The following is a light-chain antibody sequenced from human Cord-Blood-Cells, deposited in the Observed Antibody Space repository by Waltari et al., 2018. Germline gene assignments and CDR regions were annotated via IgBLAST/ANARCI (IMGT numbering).Light chain of an antibody. CDR1: SSNIGSNY. CDR2: RNN. J-gene: IGLJ3*02. CDR3: AAWDDSLSGWV. Sequence: QSVLTQPPSASGTPGQRVTISCSGSSSNIGSNYVYWYQQIPGTAPKLLRYRNNQRPSGVPERFAGARSGTAASLAIRGLRSVDEAEYYGAAWDDSLSGWVFGGGTKLTVL. V-gene: IGLV1-47*01.